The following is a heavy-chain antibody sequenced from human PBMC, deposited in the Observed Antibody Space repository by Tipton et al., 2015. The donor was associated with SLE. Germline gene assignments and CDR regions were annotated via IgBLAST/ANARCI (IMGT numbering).Heavy chain of an antibody. Sequence: TLSLTCTVSGGPISSYYWSWIRQPAGKGLEWVGRIYTSGSTNYNPSLKSRVTISVDTSKNQFSLKLSSVTAADTAVYYCASHLDSFDYWGQGTRLTVSS. CDR1: GGPISSYY. J-gene: IGHJ4*02. V-gene: IGHV4-4*07. CDR2: IYTSGST. CDR3: ASHLDSFDY.